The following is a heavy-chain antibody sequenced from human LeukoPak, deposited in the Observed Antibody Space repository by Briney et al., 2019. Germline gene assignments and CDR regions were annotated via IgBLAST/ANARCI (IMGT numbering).Heavy chain of an antibody. Sequence: GGSLRLSCAAPGFTFSSYSMNWVRQAPGKGLEWVAVISYDGSNKYYADSVKGRFTISRDNSKNTLYLQMNSLRAEDTAVYYCARDQYSYAHAAHWGQGTLVTVSS. CDR2: ISYDGSNK. J-gene: IGHJ4*02. CDR3: ARDQYSYAHAAH. CDR1: GFTFSSYS. V-gene: IGHV3-30*03. D-gene: IGHD5-18*01.